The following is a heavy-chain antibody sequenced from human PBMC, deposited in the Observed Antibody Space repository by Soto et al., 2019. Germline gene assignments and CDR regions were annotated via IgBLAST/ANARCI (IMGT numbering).Heavy chain of an antibody. CDR3: ARAVGDPLYYLDY. CDR1: SDSISSYY. D-gene: IGHD6-19*01. CDR2: TDYSGNT. Sequence: QVQLQESGPGLVRPSETLSLTCTVSSDSISSYYWIWIRQSPGKGLEWIGYTDYSGNTNYNPSLKSRVTISGDTSKNQFSLRLSSVTAADTAVYYCARAVGDPLYYLDYGGQGTRVTVS. J-gene: IGHJ4*02. V-gene: IGHV4-59*08.